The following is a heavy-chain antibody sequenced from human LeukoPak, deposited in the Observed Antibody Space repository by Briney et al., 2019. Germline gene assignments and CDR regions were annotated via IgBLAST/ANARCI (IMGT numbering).Heavy chain of an antibody. V-gene: IGHV4-59*01. CDR1: GGSISSYY. D-gene: IGHD3-9*01. CDR2: IYYSGST. Sequence: SETLSLTCTVSGGSISSYYWSWIRQPPGKGLEWIGYIYYSGSTNYNPSLKSRVTISADTSKNQFSLKLSSVTAADTAVYYCARVSDILTGSPFDYWGQGTLVTVSS. J-gene: IGHJ4*02. CDR3: ARVSDILTGSPFDY.